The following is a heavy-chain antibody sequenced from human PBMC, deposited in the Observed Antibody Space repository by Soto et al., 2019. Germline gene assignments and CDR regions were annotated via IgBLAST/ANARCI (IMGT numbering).Heavy chain of an antibody. CDR3: ARDKAAAGTSYRFDP. CDR1: GYTFTSYG. J-gene: IGHJ5*02. Sequence: ASVKVSCKASGYTFTSYGISWVRQAPGQGLEWMGWISAYNGNTNYAQKLQGRVTMTTDTSTSTAYMELSSLRSDDTAVYSCARDKAAAGTSYRFDPWGQGTLVTVSS. D-gene: IGHD6-13*01. V-gene: IGHV1-18*01. CDR2: ISAYNGNT.